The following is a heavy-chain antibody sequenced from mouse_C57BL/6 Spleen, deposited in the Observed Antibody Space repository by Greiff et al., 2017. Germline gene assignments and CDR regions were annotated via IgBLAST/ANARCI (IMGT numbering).Heavy chain of an antibody. CDR2: INPGSGGT. CDR1: GYAFTNYL. D-gene: IGHD2-3*01. J-gene: IGHJ2*01. Sequence: QVQLQQSGAELVRPGTSVKVSCKASGYAFTNYLIEWVKQRPGQGLEWIGVINPGSGGTNYNEKFKGKATLTADKSSSTAYMQLSSLTSEDSAVYFCARERDGYFDYWGQGTTLTVSS. V-gene: IGHV1-54*01. CDR3: ARERDGYFDY.